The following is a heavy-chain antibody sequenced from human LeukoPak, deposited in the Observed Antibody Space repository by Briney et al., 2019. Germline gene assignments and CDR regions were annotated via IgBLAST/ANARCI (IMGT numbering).Heavy chain of an antibody. D-gene: IGHD3-10*01. J-gene: IGHJ3*02. CDR3: ARDWVAGVPVDAFDI. V-gene: IGHV3-7*03. CDR2: IKEDRSEK. Sequence: PGGSLRLSCAASGVTPSIDWMSWVCAGPGKGLGRGANIKEDRSEKYYVDSVKRRFTISRDKDKNSLYLHMNSLAAEDTAMCYCARDWVAGVPVDAFDIWGQGTMVSVSS. CDR1: GVTPSIDW.